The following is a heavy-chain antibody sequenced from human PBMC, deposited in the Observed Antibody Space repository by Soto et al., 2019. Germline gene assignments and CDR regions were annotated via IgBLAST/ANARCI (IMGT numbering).Heavy chain of an antibody. Sequence: QLQLQESGPGLVKPSETLSLTCTVSGGSIRSSSYYWGWIRQSPGRGLEWIGNIYYSGNTYYNSSHKSRVTISIDTSTNQFSLKLSSVTAADTAVYYCATLPDWGSGSNWGQGTLVTVSS. CDR2: IYYSGNT. V-gene: IGHV4-39*01. J-gene: IGHJ4*02. CDR3: ATLPDWGSGSN. D-gene: IGHD3-10*01. CDR1: GGSIRSSSYY.